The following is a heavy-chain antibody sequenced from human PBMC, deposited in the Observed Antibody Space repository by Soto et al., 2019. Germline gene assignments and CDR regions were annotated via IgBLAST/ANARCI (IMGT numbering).Heavy chain of an antibody. D-gene: IGHD1-1*01. CDR2: LAYDGSDK. CDR3: AKVTDNGHYFDY. J-gene: IGHJ4*02. V-gene: IGHV3-30-3*01. Sequence: QVQLVESGGGVVQPGRSLRLSCAASGFTFSHYAMHWVRQAPGKGLAWVAVLAYDGSDKYYADSVKGRFTISRDNSKNTLYLQMTSLRAEDTAVYYCAKVTDNGHYFDYWGQGTWVTVSS. CDR1: GFTFSHYA.